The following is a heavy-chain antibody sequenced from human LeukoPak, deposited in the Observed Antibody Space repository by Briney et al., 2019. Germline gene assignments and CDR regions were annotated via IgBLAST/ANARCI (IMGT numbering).Heavy chain of an antibody. Sequence: KSSETLSLTCTVSGGSISSYYWSWIRQPPGKGLEWIGCIYYSGSTNYNPSLKSRVTISVDTSKNQFSLKLSSVTAADTAVYYCARAGLTMVRGVPCGDAFDIWGQGTMVTVSS. D-gene: IGHD3-10*01. V-gene: IGHV4-59*01. CDR3: ARAGLTMVRGVPCGDAFDI. J-gene: IGHJ3*02. CDR1: GGSISSYY. CDR2: IYYSGST.